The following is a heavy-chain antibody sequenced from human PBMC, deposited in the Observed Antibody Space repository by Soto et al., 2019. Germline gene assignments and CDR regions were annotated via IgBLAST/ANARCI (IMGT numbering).Heavy chain of an antibody. D-gene: IGHD3-3*01. Sequence: TGGSLRLSCAASGFTFSSYSMNWVRQAPGKGLEWVSYISSSSSTVYYADSVKGRFTISRDNAKNSLYLQMNSLRDEDTAVYYCARSSDFWSGTFDYWGQGTLVTVSS. CDR1: GFTFSSYS. V-gene: IGHV3-48*02. J-gene: IGHJ4*02. CDR3: ARSSDFWSGTFDY. CDR2: ISSSSSTV.